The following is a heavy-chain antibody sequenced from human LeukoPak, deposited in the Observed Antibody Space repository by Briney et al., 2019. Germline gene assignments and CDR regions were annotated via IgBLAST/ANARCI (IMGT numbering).Heavy chain of an antibody. J-gene: IGHJ5*01. V-gene: IGHV3-21*01. Sequence: PGGPLRLSCAASGFTFSSYAMNWARQAPGKELEGVSSISSDTTYISYADSLKGRFTISRDNAKNSLYLQMSSLIAEDTAVYYCARDGMGNGYDFDCWGQGTLVTVSS. CDR3: ARDGMGNGYDFDC. D-gene: IGHD5-12*01. CDR1: GFTFSSYA. CDR2: ISSDTTYI.